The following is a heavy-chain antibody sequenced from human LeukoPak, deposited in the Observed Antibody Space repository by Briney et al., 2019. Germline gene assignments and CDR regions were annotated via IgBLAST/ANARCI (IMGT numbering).Heavy chain of an antibody. V-gene: IGHV1-69*04. Sequence: ASVKVSCKASGGTFSSYAISWVRQAPGQGLEWMGRIIPILGIANYAQKFQGRVTITADKSTSTAYMELSSLRSEDTAVYYCARAGGCGGDCYFSYWGQGTLVTVSS. CDR2: IIPILGIA. CDR1: GGTFSSYA. D-gene: IGHD2-21*02. J-gene: IGHJ4*02. CDR3: ARAGGCGGDCYFSY.